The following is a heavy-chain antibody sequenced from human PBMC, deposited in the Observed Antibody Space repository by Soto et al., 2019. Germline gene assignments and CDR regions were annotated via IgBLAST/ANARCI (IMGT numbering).Heavy chain of an antibody. CDR3: ARDRESGYSSGWYGIDY. CDR1: GFTFSSYA. CDR2: ISYDGSNK. J-gene: IGHJ4*02. D-gene: IGHD6-19*01. Sequence: QAGGSLRLSCAASGFTFSSYAMHWVRQAPGKGLEWVAVISYDGSNKYYADSVKGRFTISRDNSKNTLYLQMNSLRAEDTAVYYCARDRESGYSSGWYGIDYWGQGTLVTVSS. V-gene: IGHV3-30-3*01.